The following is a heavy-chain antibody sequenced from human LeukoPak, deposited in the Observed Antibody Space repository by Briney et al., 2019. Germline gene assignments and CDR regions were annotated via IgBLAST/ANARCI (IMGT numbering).Heavy chain of an antibody. CDR3: VRDEGFHGSGSN. V-gene: IGHV3-66*01. J-gene: IGHJ4*02. CDR2: IYSGGNT. D-gene: IGHD3-10*01. CDR1: GFTVSSNY. Sequence: GGSLRLSCAASGFTVSSNYMSWVRQAPAKGLEWVSVIYSGGNTYYADSVKGRFTISRDNSKNTLYLQMNSLRGEDTAVYYCVRDEGFHGSGSNWGQGTLVTVSS.